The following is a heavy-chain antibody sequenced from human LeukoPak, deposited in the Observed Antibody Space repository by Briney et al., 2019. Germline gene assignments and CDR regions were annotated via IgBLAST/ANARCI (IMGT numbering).Heavy chain of an antibody. CDR1: GYSISSGYY. Sequence: PSETLSLTCAVSGYSISSGYYWGWIRQPPGKGLEWIGSIYHSGSTYYNPSLKSRVTISVDTSKNQFSLKLSPVTAADTAVYYCAGYCSGGSCYPGHFDYWGQGTLVTVSS. CDR3: AGYCSGGSCYPGHFDY. D-gene: IGHD2-15*01. CDR2: IYHSGST. J-gene: IGHJ4*02. V-gene: IGHV4-38-2*01.